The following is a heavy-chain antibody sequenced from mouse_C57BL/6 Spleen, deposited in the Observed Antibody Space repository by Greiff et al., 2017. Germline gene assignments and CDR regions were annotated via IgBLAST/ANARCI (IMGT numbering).Heavy chain of an antibody. CDR1: GYSITSGYY. D-gene: IGHD2-3*01. J-gene: IGHJ1*03. CDR2: ISYDGSN. V-gene: IGHV3-6*01. CDR3: ARGYDYGYFDV. Sequence: EVQLVESGPGLVKPSQSLSLTCSVTGYSITSGYYWNWIRQFPGNKLEWMGYISYDGSNNYNPSLKNRISITRDTSKNQFFLKLNSVTTEDTATYYCARGYDYGYFDVWGTGTTVTVSS.